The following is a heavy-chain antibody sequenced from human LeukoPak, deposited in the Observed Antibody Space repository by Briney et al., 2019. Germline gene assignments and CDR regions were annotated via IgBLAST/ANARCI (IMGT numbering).Heavy chain of an antibody. D-gene: IGHD6-13*01. CDR2: IFYSGST. CDR3: ARVYYSSSYDYWYFDL. CDR1: GGSISNSDYY. Sequence: SETLSLTCTVSGGSISNSDYYWGWIRQPPGKGLECIGSIFYSGSTYYNPSLKSRVTISVDTSKNQFSLKLSSVTAADTAVYYCARVYYSSSYDYWYFDLWGRGTLVTVSS. V-gene: IGHV4-39*07. J-gene: IGHJ2*01.